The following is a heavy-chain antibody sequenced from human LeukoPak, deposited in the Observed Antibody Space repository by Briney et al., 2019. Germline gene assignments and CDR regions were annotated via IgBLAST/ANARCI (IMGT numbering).Heavy chain of an antibody. CDR1: GFIFSNYA. Sequence: GESLRLSCAASGFIFSNYAMHWVRQAPGKGLEYVSAISSDGFSTYYADSVKGRFTISRDNAKNPLYLQMNSLRAEDTAVYYCARVRELRYFDWSPGYYYYMDVWGKGTTVTVSS. CDR2: ISSDGFST. J-gene: IGHJ6*03. D-gene: IGHD3-9*01. V-gene: IGHV3-64*04. CDR3: ARVRELRYFDWSPGYYYYMDV.